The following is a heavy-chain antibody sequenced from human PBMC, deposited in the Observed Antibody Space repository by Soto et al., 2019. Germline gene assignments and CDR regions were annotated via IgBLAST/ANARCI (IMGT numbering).Heavy chain of an antibody. J-gene: IGHJ4*02. CDR3: AKDTGPN. Sequence: GGSLRLSCAASGFTFDNYAMHWVRQAPGKGLEWVSGISWNSNTIAYAGSVKGRFTISRDNAKNSLYLQMNSLRAEDTAFYYCAKDTGPNWGQGTLVTVSS. V-gene: IGHV3-9*01. CDR1: GFTFDNYA. CDR2: ISWNSNTI.